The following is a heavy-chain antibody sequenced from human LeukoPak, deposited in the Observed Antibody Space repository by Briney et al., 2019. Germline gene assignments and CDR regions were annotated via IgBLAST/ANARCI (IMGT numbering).Heavy chain of an antibody. Sequence: PSDTLSLTCAVSGYSISSGYYWGWIRQPPGKGLEWIGRIYHSGSTYYNPSLKSRVTISVDTSKNQYSLNLSSVTAAETAEYYCGRHAPVFLVAIATLYYSGYLVQGTIFTVSS. D-gene: IGHD2-21*01. V-gene: IGHV4-38-2*01. CDR2: IYHSGST. J-gene: IGHJ4*02. CDR3: GRHAPVFLVAIATLYYSGY. CDR1: GYSISSGYY.